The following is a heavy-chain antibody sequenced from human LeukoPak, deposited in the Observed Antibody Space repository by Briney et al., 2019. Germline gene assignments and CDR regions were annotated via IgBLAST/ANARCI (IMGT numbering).Heavy chain of an antibody. V-gene: IGHV4-38-2*02. D-gene: IGHD3-10*01. J-gene: IGHJ4*02. CDR3: ARTRLLLWFGEFRGYYFDY. CDR1: GYSISSGYY. Sequence: ASETLSLTCTVSGYSISSGYYWGWIRQPPGEGLEWIGSIYYSGNTYYNPSLKSRVTISVDTSKNQFSLKLSSVTAADTAVYYCARTRLLLWFGEFRGYYFDYWGQGTLVTVSS. CDR2: IYYSGNT.